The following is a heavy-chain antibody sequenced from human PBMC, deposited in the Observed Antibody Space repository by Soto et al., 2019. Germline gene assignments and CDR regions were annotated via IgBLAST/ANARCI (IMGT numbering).Heavy chain of an antibody. D-gene: IGHD5-18*01. Sequence: ASVKVSCKASGYTFTGYYMHWVRQAPGQGSEWLGWSNPNSGGTNYAQKFQGRVTMTRDTSISTAYMELSRLRSDDTAVYYCARDLRNTAMAPDYYYYYGMDVWGQGTTVTV. J-gene: IGHJ6*02. V-gene: IGHV1-2*02. CDR2: SNPNSGGT. CDR3: ARDLRNTAMAPDYYYYYGMDV. CDR1: GYTFTGYY.